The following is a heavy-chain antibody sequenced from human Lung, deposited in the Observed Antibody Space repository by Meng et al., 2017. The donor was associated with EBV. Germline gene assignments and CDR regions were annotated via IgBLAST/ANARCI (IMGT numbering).Heavy chain of an antibody. V-gene: IGHV4-39*01. CDR2: IYYSGST. CDR1: GGSIRSSSYY. D-gene: IGHD7-27*01. J-gene: IGHJ2*01. Sequence: ELQEASPGPGKPSEALTLTCTVSGGSIRSSSYYWGWIRQPPGKGLEWIGSIYYSGSTYYNPSLKSRVTISVDTSKNQFSLKLSSVTAADTAVYYCASPLGILGIVDLWGRGTLVTVSS. CDR3: ASPLGILGIVDL.